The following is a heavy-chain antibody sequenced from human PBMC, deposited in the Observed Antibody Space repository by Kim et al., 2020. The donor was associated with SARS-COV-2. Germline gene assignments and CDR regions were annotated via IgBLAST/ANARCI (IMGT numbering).Heavy chain of an antibody. CDR2: ISGSGYNT. V-gene: IGHV3-23*01. D-gene: IGHD1-1*01. CDR3: AKDRAAEEGTGQFDY. Sequence: GGSLRLSCAASGFTFSSYAMTWVRQAPGKGLEWVSAISGSGYNTYYADSVRGRFTISRDSSQNTVFLQVTSLRDDDTAVYYCAKDRAAEEGTGQFDYWG. CDR1: GFTFSSYA. J-gene: IGHJ4*01.